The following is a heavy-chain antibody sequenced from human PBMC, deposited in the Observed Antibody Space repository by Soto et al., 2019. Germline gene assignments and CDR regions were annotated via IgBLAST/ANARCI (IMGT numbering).Heavy chain of an antibody. CDR3: ARAGLEPANAFDV. Sequence: AGGSLRLSCAASGFTFSSYAMHWVRQAPGKGLEWVSSISGSGSYIYIADSMKGRITISRDNAQNSVHLQMNSLRVEDTAVYYCARAGLEPANAFDVWGQGTKVTVSS. J-gene: IGHJ3*01. CDR2: ISGSGSYI. D-gene: IGHD2-2*01. CDR1: GFTFSSYA. V-gene: IGHV3-21*06.